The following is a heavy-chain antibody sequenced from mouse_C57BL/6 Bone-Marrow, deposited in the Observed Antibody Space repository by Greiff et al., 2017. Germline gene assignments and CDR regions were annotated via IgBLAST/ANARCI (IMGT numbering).Heavy chain of an antibody. D-gene: IGHD1-1*01. Sequence: QVQLQQSGAELARPGASVKLSCKASGYTFTSYGISWVKQRTGQGLEWIGEIYPRSGNTYYNEKFKGKATLTADKSYSTAYMELRSLTSNDSAVYFCANYYYYGSSFAYWGQGTLVTVSA. J-gene: IGHJ3*01. CDR2: IYPRSGNT. CDR3: ANYYYYGSSFAY. CDR1: GYTFTSYG. V-gene: IGHV1-81*01.